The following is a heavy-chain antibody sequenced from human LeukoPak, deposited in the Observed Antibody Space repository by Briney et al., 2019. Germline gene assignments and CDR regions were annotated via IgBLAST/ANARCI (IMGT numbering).Heavy chain of an antibody. Sequence: PSETLSLTCTVSGGSISSGSYYWSWLRQPAGTRLELIGRIYTSGSTNYNPSLKSRVTISVDTSKNQFSLQLSSVTAADTAVYYCARAGYDILTGYYYFDYWGQGTLVTVSS. D-gene: IGHD3-9*01. J-gene: IGHJ4*02. CDR3: ARAGYDILTGYYYFDY. CDR1: GGSISSGSYY. CDR2: IYTSGST. V-gene: IGHV4-61*02.